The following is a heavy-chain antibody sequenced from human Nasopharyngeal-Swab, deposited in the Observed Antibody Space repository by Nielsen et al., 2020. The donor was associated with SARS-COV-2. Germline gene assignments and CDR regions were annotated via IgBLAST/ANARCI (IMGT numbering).Heavy chain of an antibody. CDR3: ARVQGGYDSSGSLLLPFHFDY. Sequence: WIRQPPGKGLEWVAVIRYDGSNKYYADSVKGRFTISRDNSKNTLYLQMNSLRAEDTAVYYCARVQGGYDSSGSLLLPFHFDYWGQGTLVTVSS. V-gene: IGHV3-33*01. J-gene: IGHJ4*02. CDR2: IRYDGSNK. D-gene: IGHD3-22*01.